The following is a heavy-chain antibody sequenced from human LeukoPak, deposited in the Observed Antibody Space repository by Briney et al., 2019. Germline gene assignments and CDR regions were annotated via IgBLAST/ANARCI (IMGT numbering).Heavy chain of an antibody. CDR2: INPNSGGT. J-gene: IGHJ4*02. V-gene: IGHV1-2*02. CDR1: GYTFTGLY. CDR3: ARGAKGFDY. Sequence: ASVKVSCKAAGYTFTGLYLHWVRQAPGQGLEWMGWINPNSGGTDFAQKFQGRVTMTRDTSISTAYMELSRLTSDDTAVYFYARGAKGFDYWGQGTLVTVSS.